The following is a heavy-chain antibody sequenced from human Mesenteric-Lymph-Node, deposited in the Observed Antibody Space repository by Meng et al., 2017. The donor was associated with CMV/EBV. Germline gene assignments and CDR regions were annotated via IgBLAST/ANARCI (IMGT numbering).Heavy chain of an antibody. Sequence: ASVKVSCKASGYTFTSYYMHWVRQAPGQGLEWMGLINPFGGSTTYAQKFQGRVVMTRDTSTDTVYMEVTSLRSEDTAVYYCARGATVLMVFGYWGQGTLVTVSS. D-gene: IGHD2-8*01. CDR3: ARGATVLMVFGY. CDR1: GYTFTSYY. CDR2: INPFGGST. J-gene: IGHJ4*02. V-gene: IGHV1-46*01.